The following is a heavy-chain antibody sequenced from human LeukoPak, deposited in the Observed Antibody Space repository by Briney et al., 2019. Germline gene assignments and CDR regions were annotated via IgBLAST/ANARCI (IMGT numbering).Heavy chain of an antibody. CDR2: IYYSGST. V-gene: IGHV4-59*01. CDR1: GGSISSYY. D-gene: IGHD3-9*01. Sequence: SETLSLTCTVSGGSISSYYWSWIRQPPGKGLEWIGYIYYSGSTNYNPSLKSRVTISVGTSKNQFSLKLSSVTAADTAVYYCARGPNYDILTGYLYYFDYWGQGTLVTVSS. CDR3: ARGPNYDILTGYLYYFDY. J-gene: IGHJ4*02.